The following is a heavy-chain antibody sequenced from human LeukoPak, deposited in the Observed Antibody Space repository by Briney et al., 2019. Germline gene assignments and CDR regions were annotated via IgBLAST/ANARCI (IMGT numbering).Heavy chain of an antibody. Sequence: GGSLRLSCAASGFTFSSYWMSWVRQAPGKGLEWVSSIFSRSESILYADSVKGRFTIPRDNAKNLLYMQMDSLRVEDTAVYYCARDFFHSSESRPFDYWGQGTLVTVSS. CDR1: GFTFSSYW. CDR3: ARDFFHSSESRPFDY. D-gene: IGHD3-22*01. CDR2: IFSRSESI. J-gene: IGHJ4*02. V-gene: IGHV3-21*06.